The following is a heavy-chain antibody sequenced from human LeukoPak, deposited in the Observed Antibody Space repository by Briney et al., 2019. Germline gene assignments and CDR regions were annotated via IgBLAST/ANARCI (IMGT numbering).Heavy chain of an antibody. CDR1: GYTLTELS. CDR2: FDPEDGET. Sequence: ASVKVSCKVSGYTLTELSMHWVRQAPGKGLEWMGGFDPEDGETIYAQKFQGRVTMTEDTSTDTAYMELSSLRSEDTAVYYCATAPKGLYYYYYLDVWRKGTTLTVSS. CDR3: ATAPKGLYYYYYLDV. V-gene: IGHV1-24*01. J-gene: IGHJ6*03.